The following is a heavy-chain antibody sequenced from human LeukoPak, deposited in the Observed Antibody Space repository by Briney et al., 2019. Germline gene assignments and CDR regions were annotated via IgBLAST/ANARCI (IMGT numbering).Heavy chain of an antibody. CDR2: ISGSGGST. CDR3: TTIRGFCSGRSCLGY. CDR1: GFTFSDYY. Sequence: GGSLRLSCAASGFTFSDYYMSWVRQAPGKGLEWVSAISGSGGSTYYADSVKGRFTISRDNPKNTLYLQMNSLKSEDTAVYYCTTIRGFCSGRSCLGYWGQGTLVTVSS. D-gene: IGHD2-15*01. J-gene: IGHJ4*02. V-gene: IGHV3-23*01.